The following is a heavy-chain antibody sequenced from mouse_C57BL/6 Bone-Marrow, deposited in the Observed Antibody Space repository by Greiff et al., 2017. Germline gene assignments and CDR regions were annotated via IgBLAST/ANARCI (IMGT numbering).Heavy chain of an antibody. Sequence: QVQLKESGAELVRPGASVTLSCKASGYTFTDYEMHWVKQTPVNGLEWIGAIDPETGGSAYKQKFKGKAILTADKASSTAYMEIRSLTSEDSAVYYCTLITTVVRAYWGQGTLVTVSA. CDR1: GYTFTDYE. V-gene: IGHV1-15*01. CDR3: TLITTVVRAY. D-gene: IGHD1-1*01. CDR2: IDPETGGS. J-gene: IGHJ3*01.